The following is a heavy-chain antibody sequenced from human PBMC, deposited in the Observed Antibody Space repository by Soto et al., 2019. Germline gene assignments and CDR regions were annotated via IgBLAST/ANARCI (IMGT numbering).Heavy chain of an antibody. CDR2: IYYNGIT. Sequence: PSETLSLTCTVSGGFMTNYYWNWIRQTPGKAPEWIAYIYYNGITNYNPSLKSRVTISVDTPKNQFSLKLNSVTAADTAMYCCARGRGGYYFYDYWGHGALV. CDR3: ARGRGGYYFYDY. D-gene: IGHD1-26*01. V-gene: IGHV4-59*01. J-gene: IGHJ4*01. CDR1: GGFMTNYY.